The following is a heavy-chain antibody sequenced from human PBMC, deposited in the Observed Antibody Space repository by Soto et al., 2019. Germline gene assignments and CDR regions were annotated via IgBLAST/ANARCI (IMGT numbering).Heavy chain of an antibody. D-gene: IGHD3-3*01. CDR1: GFTFSSYA. CDR2: ISGSGGRT. Sequence: EVQLLESGGGLVQPGGSLRLSCAASGFTFSSYAMSWVRQAPGKGLEWVSVISGSGGRTYYADSVKGRFTISRDNFKNTLYLQMNSLRAEDTAVYYCAKTYYDFWSCSQLGWFDPWGQGTLVTVSS. CDR3: AKTYYDFWSCSQLGWFDP. J-gene: IGHJ5*02. V-gene: IGHV3-23*01.